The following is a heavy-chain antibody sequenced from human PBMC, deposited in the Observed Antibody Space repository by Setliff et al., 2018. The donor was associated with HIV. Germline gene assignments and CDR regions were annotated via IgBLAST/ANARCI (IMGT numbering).Heavy chain of an antibody. V-gene: IGHV1-2*02. J-gene: IGHJ5*02. CDR3: ARDPFLWEVTPP. D-gene: IGHD3-10*01. CDR1: GYTFTAYY. CDR2: INSNNGGT. Sequence: ASVKVSCKTSGYTFTAYYIHWVRQAPGQGLEWMGWINSNNGGTKYAQNFQGRVTMTRDTSITTAYMELSSLISDDTAVYYCARDPFLWEVTPPWGQGTLVTVSS.